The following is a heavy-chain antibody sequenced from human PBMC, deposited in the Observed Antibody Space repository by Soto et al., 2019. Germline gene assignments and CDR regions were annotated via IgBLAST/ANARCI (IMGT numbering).Heavy chain of an antibody. CDR2: IKQDGSEK. D-gene: IGHD3-22*01. Sequence: GGSLRLSCAASGFTFSSYWMSWVRQAPGKGLEWVANIKQDGSEKYYVDSVKGRFTISRDNAKNSLYLQMNSLRAEDTAVYYCARQTREPDSGYYAFDIWGQGTMVTVSS. CDR1: GFTFSSYW. J-gene: IGHJ3*02. CDR3: ARQTREPDSGYYAFDI. V-gene: IGHV3-7*01.